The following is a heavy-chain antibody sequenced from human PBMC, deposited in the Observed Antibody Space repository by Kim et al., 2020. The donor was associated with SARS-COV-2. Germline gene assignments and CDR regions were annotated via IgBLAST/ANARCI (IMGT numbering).Heavy chain of an antibody. V-gene: IGHV3-33*05. Sequence: GGSLRLSCAASGFTFSTYGMHWVRQAPGKGLEWVAVISYDGSNKNYADSVKGRFTISRDNSKNTLYLQMNSLRAEDTAVYYCATEIITFGGIISEDYWCQGTLVTVSS. CDR3: ATEIITFGGIISEDY. J-gene: IGHJ4*02. CDR1: GFTFSTYG. D-gene: IGHD3-16*01. CDR2: ISYDGSNK.